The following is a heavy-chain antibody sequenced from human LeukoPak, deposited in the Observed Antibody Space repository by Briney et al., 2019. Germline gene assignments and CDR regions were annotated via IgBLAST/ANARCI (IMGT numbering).Heavy chain of an antibody. Sequence: GESLKISCKASGYSFTRYWIAWVRQMPGKGLEGMGIIYPGYSDTRYSPSFQGQVTISVDMSTNTAYLQWSSLKASDTAMYYCARRYSTSFPPSTYYYLDVWGKGTTVTVSS. CDR3: ARRYSTSFPPSTYYYLDV. J-gene: IGHJ6*03. V-gene: IGHV5-51*01. D-gene: IGHD6-6*01. CDR2: IYPGYSDT. CDR1: GYSFTRYW.